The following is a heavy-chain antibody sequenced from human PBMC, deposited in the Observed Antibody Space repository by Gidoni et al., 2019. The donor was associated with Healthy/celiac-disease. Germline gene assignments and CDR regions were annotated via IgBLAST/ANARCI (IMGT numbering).Heavy chain of an antibody. D-gene: IGHD6-19*01. CDR3: ARGGYSSGWTENYYYYYGMDV. J-gene: IGHJ6*02. CDR1: VGTFSSYA. Sequence: QVQLVQSGAEVKKPGSSVTVSCKASVGTFSSYAISWVRQAPGPGLEWMGGIIPIFGTANDAQKFQGRVTITADESTSTAYMELSSLRSEDTAVYYCARGGYSSGWTENYYYYYGMDVWGQGTTVTVSS. CDR2: IIPIFGTA. V-gene: IGHV1-69*01.